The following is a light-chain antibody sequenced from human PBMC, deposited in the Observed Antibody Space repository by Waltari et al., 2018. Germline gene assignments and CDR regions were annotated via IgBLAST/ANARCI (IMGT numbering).Light chain of an antibody. CDR1: QSISTY. V-gene: IGKV3-11*01. CDR2: DAS. J-gene: IGKJ1*01. Sequence: IVLTQSPATLSLSPGERANLSCRASQSISTYLAWYKQKPGQAPRLLISDASYRATGIPARFSCSWSGTDFTLTISSLEPEDFAVYYCQQRSDLPPITFGQGTKVEI. CDR3: QQRSDLPPIT.